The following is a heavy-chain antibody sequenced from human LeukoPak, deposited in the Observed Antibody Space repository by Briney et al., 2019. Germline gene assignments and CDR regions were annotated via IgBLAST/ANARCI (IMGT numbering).Heavy chain of an antibody. CDR3: ARDSVTMANGYFDY. CDR1: GFTFSSYS. J-gene: IGHJ4*02. CDR2: ISSSSSYI. D-gene: IGHD3-10*01. Sequence: GGSLRLSCAASGFTFSSYSMNWVRQAPGKGLEWVSSISSSSSYIYYADSVKGRFTISRDNAKNSLYLQMNSLRAEDTAVYYCARDSVTMANGYFDYWGQGTLVTVSS. V-gene: IGHV3-21*01.